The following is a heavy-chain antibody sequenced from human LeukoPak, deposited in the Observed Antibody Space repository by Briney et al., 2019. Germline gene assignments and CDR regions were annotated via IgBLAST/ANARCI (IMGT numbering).Heavy chain of an antibody. D-gene: IGHD2-2*01. CDR2: ISADGSRM. V-gene: IGHV3-74*01. J-gene: IGHJ4*02. Sequence: GGSLRLSCAASGFTFSSYWMYWARQAPGEELVWVARISADGSRMDYADSVKGRFTISRDNAKNTLYVQMNSLRAEDTAVYYCARTMGFTRGIDYWGQGTLVTVPS. CDR3: ARTMGFTRGIDY. CDR1: GFTFSSYW.